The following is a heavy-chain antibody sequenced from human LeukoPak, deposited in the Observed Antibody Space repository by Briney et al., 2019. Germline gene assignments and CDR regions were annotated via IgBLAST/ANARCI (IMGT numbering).Heavy chain of an antibody. CDR2: IRAEGHRT. J-gene: IGHJ4*02. D-gene: IGHD6-19*01. CDR3: GKGGQLYDNVGPTKIVVAGYVDH. CDR1: GFSFTTYS. V-gene: IGHV3-23*01. Sequence: GGSLRLSCRASGFSFTTYSMKWVRQAPGKGLEWVSVIRAEGHRTYYADSVKGRFTISRDNSNNMLYLQMNSVRAEDTAVYYCGKGGQLYDNVGPTKIVVAGYVDHWGQGTLVTVSS.